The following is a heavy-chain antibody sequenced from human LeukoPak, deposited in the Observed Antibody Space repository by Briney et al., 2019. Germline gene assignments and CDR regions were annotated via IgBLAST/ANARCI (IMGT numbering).Heavy chain of an antibody. V-gene: IGHV4-4*07. J-gene: IGHJ4*02. D-gene: IGHD5-18*01. CDR2: IYTSGST. Sequence: PSETLSLTCTVSGGSISNYYWSWIRQPAGTGLEWIGRIYTSGSTNYNSSLKSRITMSVDTSKNQFSLKLSSVTAADTAVYYCARHPRKYSYGSEGIYWGQGTLVTVSS. CDR3: ARHPRKYSYGSEGIY. CDR1: GGSISNYY.